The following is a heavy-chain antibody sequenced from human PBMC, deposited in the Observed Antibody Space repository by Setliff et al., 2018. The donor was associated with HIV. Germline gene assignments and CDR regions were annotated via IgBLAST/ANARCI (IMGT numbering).Heavy chain of an antibody. Sequence: PGGSLRLSCTVSGFTFEDYAMHWVRQVPGKGLEWVSFISWNAGTMGFADFVKGRFTISRDNAKRSLFLEMSSLRPDDTAFYYCAKDRQSGNSKPLLSLGFEIWGQGTQVTVSS. V-gene: IGHV3-9*01. D-gene: IGHD5-18*01. J-gene: IGHJ3*02. CDR1: GFTFEDYA. CDR3: AKDRQSGNSKPLLSLGFEI. CDR2: ISWNAGTM.